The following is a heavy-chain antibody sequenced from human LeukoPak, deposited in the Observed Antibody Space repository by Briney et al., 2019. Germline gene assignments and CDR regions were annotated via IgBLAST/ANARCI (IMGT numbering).Heavy chain of an antibody. CDR3: AREGSKGYYYYYMDV. V-gene: IGHV3-7*01. D-gene: IGHD2-2*01. CDR1: GFTFSSYW. J-gene: IGHJ6*03. CDR2: IKQDGSET. Sequence: GGSLRLSCAASGFTFSSYWMSWVRQAPGKGLEWVANIKQDGSETYYVDSVKGRFTISRDNAKNSLYLQMNSLRAEDTAVYYCAREGSKGYYYYYMDVWGKGTTVTVSS.